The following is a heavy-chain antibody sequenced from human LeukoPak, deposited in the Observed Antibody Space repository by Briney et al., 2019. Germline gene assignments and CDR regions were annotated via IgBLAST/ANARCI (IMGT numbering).Heavy chain of an antibody. J-gene: IGHJ4*02. Sequence: ASVKVSCKASGYTFTGYYMHWVRQAPGQGLEWMGWINPNSGGTNYAQKFQGRVTMTRDTSISTAYMELSRLRSDDTAVYYCARDSSEHDYTPFDYWGQGTLVTVSS. CDR2: INPNSGGT. CDR3: ARDSSEHDYTPFDY. D-gene: IGHD4-11*01. V-gene: IGHV1-2*02. CDR1: GYTFTGYY.